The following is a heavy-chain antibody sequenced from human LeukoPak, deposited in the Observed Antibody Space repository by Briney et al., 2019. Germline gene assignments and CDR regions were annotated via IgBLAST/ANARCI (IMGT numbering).Heavy chain of an antibody. J-gene: IGHJ4*02. CDR2: VSGSGIST. CDR3: AKVKVGAVADTGTYDY. D-gene: IGHD6-19*01. CDR1: GFTFSSYA. Sequence: GSLRLSCAASGFTFSSYAMSWVRQAPGKGLEWVSGVSGSGISTYYADSVKGRFTISRDNSKNTLYLQMNSLRAEDTAVYFCAKVKVGAVADTGTYDYWGLGTLVTVSS. V-gene: IGHV3-23*01.